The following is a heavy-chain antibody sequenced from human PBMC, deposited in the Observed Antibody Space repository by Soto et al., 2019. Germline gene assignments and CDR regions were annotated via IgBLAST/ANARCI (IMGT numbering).Heavy chain of an antibody. CDR2: VYYSGSA. CDR3: ARGHSDFDY. J-gene: IGHJ4*02. CDR1: RGSISSYY. Sequence: SETLSLTCTVSRGSISSYYWSWIRQPPGKGLEWLGYVYYSGSAIYNPSLNSRVTISVDTSKNQFSLKLSSVNAADTAMYYCARGHSDFDYWGQGTAVTVSS. D-gene: IGHD2-21*01. V-gene: IGHV4-59*01.